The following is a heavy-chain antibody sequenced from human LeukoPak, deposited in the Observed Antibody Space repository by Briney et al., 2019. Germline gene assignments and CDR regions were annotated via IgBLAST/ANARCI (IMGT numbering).Heavy chain of an antibody. Sequence: SQTLSLTCTVPGGSISSGDYYWSWIRQPPGKGLEWIGYIYYSGSTYYNPSLKSRVTISVDTSKNQFSLKLSSVTAADTAVYYCARTAGYSSSWGLDYWGQGTLVTVSS. V-gene: IGHV4-30-4*08. D-gene: IGHD6-13*01. CDR2: IYYSGST. CDR3: ARTAGYSSSWGLDY. J-gene: IGHJ4*02. CDR1: GGSISSGDYY.